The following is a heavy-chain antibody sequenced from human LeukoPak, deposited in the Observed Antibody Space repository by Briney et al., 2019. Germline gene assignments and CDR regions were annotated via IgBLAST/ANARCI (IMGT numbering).Heavy chain of an antibody. CDR2: ISYEGSTI. CDR3: AKDLATKYALDY. V-gene: IGHV3-30*18. D-gene: IGHD2-8*01. CDR1: GFTFGSNA. Sequence: GRSLRLSCAASGFTFGSNAMHWVRQAPGRGLEWVAFISYEGSTIYYADSVKGRFTISRDNSKNTLSLHMHSLRAEDTAVYYCAKDLATKYALDYWGQGTLVTVSS. J-gene: IGHJ4*02.